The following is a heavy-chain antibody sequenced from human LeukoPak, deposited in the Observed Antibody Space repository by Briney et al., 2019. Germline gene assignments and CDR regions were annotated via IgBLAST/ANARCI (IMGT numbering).Heavy chain of an antibody. CDR3: AKDIAPAVFYYMDV. V-gene: IGHV3-9*01. J-gene: IGHJ6*03. Sequence: PGGSLRLSCAASGFRFDGYAMHWVRQAPGKGLEWVSGISWNSGTIAYADPVKGRFTISRDDAKNSLYLQMNSLRAEDTALYYCAKDIAPAVFYYMDVWGKGTTVIVSS. CDR1: GFRFDGYA. CDR2: ISWNSGTI.